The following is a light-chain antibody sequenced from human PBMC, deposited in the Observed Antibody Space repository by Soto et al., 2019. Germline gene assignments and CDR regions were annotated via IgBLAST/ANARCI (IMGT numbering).Light chain of an antibody. J-gene: IGKJ2*01. CDR1: QDIRSW. Sequence: DIQMTQSPSSMSASVGDRVTITCRASQDIRSWLAWYQHKPGKAPNLLIFDASTLQSGVPSRFSGSGSGTHFSLTISRLQPEDFATYYYQQANSFPYTFGQGTKLDIK. V-gene: IGKV1-12*01. CDR2: DAS. CDR3: QQANSFPYT.